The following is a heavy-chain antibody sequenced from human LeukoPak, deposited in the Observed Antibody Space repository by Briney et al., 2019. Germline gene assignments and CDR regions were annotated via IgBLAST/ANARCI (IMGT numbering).Heavy chain of an antibody. J-gene: IGHJ4*02. D-gene: IGHD2-15*01. V-gene: IGHV1-24*01. CDR1: GYTLTELS. Sequence: ASVKVSCKVSGYTLTELSMHWVRQAPGKGLEWMGGFDPEDGETIYAQKFQGRVTMTEDTSTDTAYMELSSLRSEDTAVYYCATDLGCSGGSCYSFDYWGQGTLVTVSS. CDR2: FDPEDGET. CDR3: ATDLGCSGGSCYSFDY.